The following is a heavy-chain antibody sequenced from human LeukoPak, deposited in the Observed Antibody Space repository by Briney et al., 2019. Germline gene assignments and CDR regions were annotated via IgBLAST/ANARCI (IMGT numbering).Heavy chain of an antibody. Sequence: GGSLRLSCAASGFTFSSYWMHWVRQAPGKGLVWVSRINSDGSSTSYADSVKGRFTISRDNAKNTLYLQMNSLRAEDTAVYYCARADSYYYDSSGPNDWFDPWGQGTLVTVSS. CDR2: INSDGSST. J-gene: IGHJ5*02. V-gene: IGHV3-74*01. CDR1: GFTFSSYW. D-gene: IGHD3-22*01. CDR3: ARADSYYYDSSGPNDWFDP.